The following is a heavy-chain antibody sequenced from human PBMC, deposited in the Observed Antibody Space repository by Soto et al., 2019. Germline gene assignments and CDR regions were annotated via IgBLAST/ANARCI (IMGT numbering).Heavy chain of an antibody. V-gene: IGHV4-34*01. Sequence: PSETLSLTCAVYGGSFSGYYWSWIRQPPGKGLEWIGEINHSGSTNYNPSLKSRVTISVDTSKNQFSLKLSSVTAADTAVYYCARGGYYDYFDYWGQGTLVTVSS. J-gene: IGHJ4*02. D-gene: IGHD3-22*01. CDR3: ARGGYYDYFDY. CDR1: GGSFSGYY. CDR2: INHSGST.